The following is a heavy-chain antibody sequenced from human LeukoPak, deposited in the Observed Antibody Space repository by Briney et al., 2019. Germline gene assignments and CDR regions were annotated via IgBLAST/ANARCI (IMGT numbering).Heavy chain of an antibody. CDR2: ISGSGGST. CDR3: AKKLGSSGWNFDY. V-gene: IGHV3-23*01. CDR1: GFTFSSYP. Sequence: GGSLRFSFEAPGFTFSSYPLSGFRQAPGRGLDWVSAISGSGGSTYYADSVKGRFTISRDNSKNTLYLQMNSLRAEDTAVYYCAKKLGSSGWNFDYWGQGTLVTVSS. J-gene: IGHJ4*02. D-gene: IGHD6-19*01.